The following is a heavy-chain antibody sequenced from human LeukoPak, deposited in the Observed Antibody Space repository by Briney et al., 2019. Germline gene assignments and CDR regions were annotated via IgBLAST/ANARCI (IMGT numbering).Heavy chain of an antibody. CDR2: IYYSGST. Sequence: SETLSLTCTVSDGSISSSNYYWGWIRQPPGKGLEWIGSIYYSGSTYYNPSLKSRVTIFVDTSKNQFSLKLSSVTAADTAVYYCARLTRGGYYYVGYWGQGTVVTVSS. CDR1: DGSISSSNYY. V-gene: IGHV4-39*01. D-gene: IGHD2-21*01. J-gene: IGHJ4*02. CDR3: ARLTRGGYYYVGY.